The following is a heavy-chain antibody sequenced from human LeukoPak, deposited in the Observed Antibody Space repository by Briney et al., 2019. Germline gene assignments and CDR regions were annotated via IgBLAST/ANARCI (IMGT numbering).Heavy chain of an antibody. CDR1: GGSFSGYY. V-gene: IGHV4-34*01. J-gene: IGHJ4*02. CDR2: INHSGST. CDR3: ARGGCSITFDY. D-gene: IGHD6-13*01. Sequence: SETLSLTCAVYGGSFSGYYWSWIRQPPGKGLEWIGEINHSGSTNYNPSLKSRVTISVDTSKNQFSLKLSSVTAADTAVYYCARGGCSITFDYWGQGTLVTVSS.